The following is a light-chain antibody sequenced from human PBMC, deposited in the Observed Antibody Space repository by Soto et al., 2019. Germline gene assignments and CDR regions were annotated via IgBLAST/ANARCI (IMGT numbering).Light chain of an antibody. CDR2: GAS. J-gene: IGKJ4*01. V-gene: IGKV3-20*01. CDR3: QQYGSVPLN. CDR1: ESVSTNY. Sequence: EIVLTQSPGTLSLSPGERATLSCRASESVSTNYLAWYQQKPGQAPRLLISGASSRATGIPARFSGSGSGADITLNINRLEPEDFAVYYWQQYGSVPLNFGGGTKVVIK.